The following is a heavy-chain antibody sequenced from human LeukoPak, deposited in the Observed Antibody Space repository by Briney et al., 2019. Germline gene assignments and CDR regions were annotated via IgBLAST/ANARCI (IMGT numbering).Heavy chain of an antibody. Sequence: SGPTLVNPTQTLTLTCTFPGFSLSTGGVGVGWIRQPPGKALEWLALIYWDDDKRYSPSLKSRLTITKDTSKNQVVLTMTNMDPVDTGTYYCAHRRGTPAVAARYFDYWGQGTLVTVSS. D-gene: IGHD6-19*01. CDR2: IYWDDDK. CDR3: AHRRGTPAVAARYFDY. J-gene: IGHJ4*02. V-gene: IGHV2-5*02. CDR1: GFSLSTGGVG.